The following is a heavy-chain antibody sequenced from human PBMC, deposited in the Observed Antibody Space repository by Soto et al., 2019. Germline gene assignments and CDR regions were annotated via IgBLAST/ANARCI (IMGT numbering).Heavy chain of an antibody. CDR2: IHSDGSST. CDR3: ARGDRGAFDL. Sequence: EVQLLESGGGLVQPGESLRLSCAASGFTFSDYWMHWVRQVPGMGLVWVSRIHSDGSSTTYADSVKGRFTISRDNARNTVYLQMNSLRAEDTAVYFCARGDRGAFDLWCQGTVLTVSS. CDR1: GFTFSDYW. D-gene: IGHD1-26*01. V-gene: IGHV3-74*01. J-gene: IGHJ3*01.